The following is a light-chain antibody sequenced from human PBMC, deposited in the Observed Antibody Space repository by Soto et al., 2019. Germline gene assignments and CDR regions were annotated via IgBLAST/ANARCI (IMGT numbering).Light chain of an antibody. Sequence: DIQMTQSPSSLSASVRDRVTITCRASQGISNYLAWYQQKPGKVPKLLIYAASTLQSGVPSRFSGSGSGTAFTLTISSLQPEDVATYYGQKYDSAPWTFGQGTKVVIK. V-gene: IGKV1-27*01. CDR3: QKYDSAPWT. J-gene: IGKJ1*01. CDR1: QGISNY. CDR2: AAS.